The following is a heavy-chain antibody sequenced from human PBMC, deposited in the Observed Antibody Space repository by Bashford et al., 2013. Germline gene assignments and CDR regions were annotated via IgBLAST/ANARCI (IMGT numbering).Heavy chain of an antibody. J-gene: IGHJ4*02. CDR2: INPRSGDT. V-gene: IGHV1-2*02. Sequence: ASVKVSCKASGYTFTDQYIHWVRQAPGHGLEWMGWINPRSGDTNYAHKFQGRVTMTSDTSINTAYMELTRLTSDDTAKYYCARAGIGYQYEISGYYLGFDYWGQGPWSPSPQ. CDR1: GYTFTDQY. CDR3: ARAGIGYQYEISGYYLGFDY. D-gene: IGHD3-22*01.